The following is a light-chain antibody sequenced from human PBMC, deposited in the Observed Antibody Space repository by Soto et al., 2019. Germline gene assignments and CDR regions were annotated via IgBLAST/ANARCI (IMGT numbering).Light chain of an antibody. J-gene: IGKJ1*01. CDR3: QQYNSYPWT. Sequence: DIQMTQSPSTLSASVGDRVTITCRASQSISSWLAWYQQKPGKAPNHLIYDASNLESGVPSRFSGSGSGTEFTLTISSLQPDDFATYYCQQYNSYPWTFGQGTKVEIK. V-gene: IGKV1-5*01. CDR1: QSISSW. CDR2: DAS.